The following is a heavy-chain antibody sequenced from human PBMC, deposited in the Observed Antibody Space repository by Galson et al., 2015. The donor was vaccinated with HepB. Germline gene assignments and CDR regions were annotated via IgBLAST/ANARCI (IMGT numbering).Heavy chain of an antibody. D-gene: IGHD3-22*01. J-gene: IGHJ6*02. CDR2: INYSGST. CDR3: ARCHPYYYDKKVGMDV. CDR1: GEPFSGYY. Sequence: ETLSLTCAVYGEPFSGYYLNWIRQPPGKGLEWIGEINYSGSTKYSPSLKSRVTISVDTSKNQFSLKLSSVTAADTAVYYCARCHPYYYDKKVGMDVWGQGTTVTVSS. V-gene: IGHV4-34*01.